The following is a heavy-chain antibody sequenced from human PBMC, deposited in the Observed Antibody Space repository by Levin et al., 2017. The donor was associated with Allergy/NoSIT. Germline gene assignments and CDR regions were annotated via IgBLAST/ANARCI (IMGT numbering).Heavy chain of an antibody. CDR2: IKHDGSEK. Sequence: GESLKISCAASGFTFSSYWMSWVRQAPGKGLEWVANIKHDGSEKYYVDSVKGRFTISRDDAKNSLYLQMNSLRAEDTAVYYCARDRELATILDSWGQGTLVTVSS. V-gene: IGHV3-7*01. CDR3: ARDRELATILDS. J-gene: IGHJ4*02. CDR1: GFTFSSYW. D-gene: IGHD5-24*01.